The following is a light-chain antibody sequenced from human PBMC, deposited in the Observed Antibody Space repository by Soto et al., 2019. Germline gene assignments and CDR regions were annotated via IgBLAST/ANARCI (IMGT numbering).Light chain of an antibody. CDR3: LQDINYPWT. CDR1: QGISNY. V-gene: IGKV1-16*01. Sequence: DIQMTQSPSSLSASVGDRVTITCRASQGISNYLAWFQQKPGKAPKPLIYAASSLQSGVLSRFSGSGSGTDFTLIISSLQPEDFATYYCLQDINYPWTFGQGTKVEIK. J-gene: IGKJ1*01. CDR2: AAS.